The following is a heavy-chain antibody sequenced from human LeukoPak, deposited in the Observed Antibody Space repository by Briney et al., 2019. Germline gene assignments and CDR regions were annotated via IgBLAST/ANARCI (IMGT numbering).Heavy chain of an antibody. V-gene: IGHV1-2*02. J-gene: IGHJ4*02. CDR1: GYTFTSYG. CDR3: ARGLRTPPSKSSSWGN. D-gene: IGHD6-13*01. CDR2: INPNSGGT. Sequence: ASVKVSCKASGYTFTSYGISWVRQAPGQGLEWMGWINPNSGGTNYAQKFQGRVTMTRDTSISTAYMELSRLRSDDTAVYYCARGLRTPPSKSSSWGNWGQGTLVTVSS.